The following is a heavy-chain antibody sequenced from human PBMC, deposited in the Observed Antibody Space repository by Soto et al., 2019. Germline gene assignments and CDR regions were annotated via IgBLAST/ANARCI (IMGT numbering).Heavy chain of an antibody. CDR2: IYYSGST. Sequence: SQTLSLTCTVSGGSVSSGSYYWSWIRQPPGKGLEWIGYIYYSGSTNYNPSLKSRVTISVDTSKNQFSLKLSSVTAADTAVYYCARDRNYNWEGSMDVWGQGTTVTVSS. D-gene: IGHD1-20*01. CDR1: GGSVSSGSYY. CDR3: ARDRNYNWEGSMDV. V-gene: IGHV4-61*01. J-gene: IGHJ6*02.